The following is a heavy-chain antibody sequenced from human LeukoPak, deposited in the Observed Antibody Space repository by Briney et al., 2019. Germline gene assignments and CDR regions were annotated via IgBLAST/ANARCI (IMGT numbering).Heavy chain of an antibody. Sequence: GESLKISCKGSGYSFTSYCIGWVRQMPGKGLEWMGIIYPGDSDTRYSPSFQGQVTISADKSISTAYLQWSSLKASDTATYYCARTLYFDWHYYFDYWGQGTLVTVSS. CDR1: GYSFTSYC. D-gene: IGHD3-9*01. V-gene: IGHV5-51*01. CDR3: ARTLYFDWHYYFDY. CDR2: IYPGDSDT. J-gene: IGHJ4*02.